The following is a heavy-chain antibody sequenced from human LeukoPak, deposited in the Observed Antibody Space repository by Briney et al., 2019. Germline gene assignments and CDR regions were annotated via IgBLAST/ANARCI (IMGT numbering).Heavy chain of an antibody. Sequence: SETLSLTCTVSGGSISNYYWSWIRQPAEKGLEWIGRIYPSGSTNYNPSLKSRVTMSVDTSKNQFSLKLSSVTAADTAVYYCAKGCPGGSCFPGSWFDPWGQGTLVTVSS. J-gene: IGHJ5*02. D-gene: IGHD2-15*01. CDR3: AKGCPGGSCFPGSWFDP. CDR2: IYPSGST. CDR1: GGSISNYY. V-gene: IGHV4-4*07.